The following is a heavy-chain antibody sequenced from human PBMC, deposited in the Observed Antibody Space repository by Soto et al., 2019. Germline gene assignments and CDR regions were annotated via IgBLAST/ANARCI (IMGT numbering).Heavy chain of an antibody. CDR3: ARDPGYYDILTGYQKPYNYGLDL. D-gene: IGHD3-9*01. Sequence: ASVKVSCKASGYIFTSHGISWVRQAPGQGLEWMGWISAYKGDTKYAQTVQGRVTMTTDTSTRIAYMELRSLTSDDTAVYYCARDPGYYDILTGYQKPYNYGLDLWGQGTTVTVSS. CDR1: GYIFTSHG. CDR2: ISAYKGDT. J-gene: IGHJ6*02. V-gene: IGHV1-18*01.